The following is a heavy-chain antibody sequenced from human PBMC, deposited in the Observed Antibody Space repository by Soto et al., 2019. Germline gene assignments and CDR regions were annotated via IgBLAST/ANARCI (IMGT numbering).Heavy chain of an antibody. V-gene: IGHV4-59*01. CDR2: IYDSGST. J-gene: IGHJ4*02. CDR1: GGSISTYY. D-gene: IGHD1-20*01. Sequence: SETLSLTCTVSGGSISTYYWSWIRQAPGKGLEWIGYIYDSGSTNYNPSLKSRVIISVDTSKNQFSLKLSSVTAADTAVYYCARLGLGYNYGYWGQGTLVTVSS. CDR3: ARLGLGYNYGY.